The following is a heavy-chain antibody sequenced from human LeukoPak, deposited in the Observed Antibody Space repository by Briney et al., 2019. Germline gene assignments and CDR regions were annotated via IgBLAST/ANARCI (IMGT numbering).Heavy chain of an antibody. CDR1: GGSFSGYY. J-gene: IGHJ4*02. Sequence: SETLSLTRAVYGGSFSGYYWSWIRQPPGRGLEWNGEINHSGSTNYNPSLKSRVTISVDTSKNQFSLKLSSVTAADTAVYYCARDRYCSSTSCFDYWGQGTLVTVSS. D-gene: IGHD2-2*01. V-gene: IGHV4-34*01. CDR2: INHSGST. CDR3: ARDRYCSSTSCFDY.